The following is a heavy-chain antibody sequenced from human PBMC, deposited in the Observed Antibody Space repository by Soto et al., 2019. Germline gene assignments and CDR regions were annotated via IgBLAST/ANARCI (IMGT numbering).Heavy chain of an antibody. V-gene: IGHV4-39*01. CDR1: GGSISSSSYY. CDR3: ARPVQIPPYYYGMDV. J-gene: IGHJ6*02. D-gene: IGHD2-8*01. CDR2: IYYSGST. Sequence: LPLTCTVSGGSISSSSYYWGWIRQPPGKGLEWIGRIYYSGSTYYNPSLKSRVTISVDTSKDQFSLKLSSVTAADTAVYYCARPVQIPPYYYGMDVWGQGATVTVSS.